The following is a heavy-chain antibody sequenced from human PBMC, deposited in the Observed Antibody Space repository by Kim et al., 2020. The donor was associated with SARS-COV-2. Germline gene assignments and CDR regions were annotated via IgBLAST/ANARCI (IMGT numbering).Heavy chain of an antibody. CDR1: GGTFSSYA. V-gene: IGHV1-69*04. CDR3: AVASENYYYYGMDV. D-gene: IGHD5-12*01. CDR2: IIPILGIA. Sequence: SVKVSCTASGGTFSSYAISWVRQAPGQGLEWMGRIIPILGIANYAQKFQGRVTITADKSTSTAYMELSSLRSEDTAVYYCAVASENYYYYGMDVWGQGTTVTVSS. J-gene: IGHJ6*02.